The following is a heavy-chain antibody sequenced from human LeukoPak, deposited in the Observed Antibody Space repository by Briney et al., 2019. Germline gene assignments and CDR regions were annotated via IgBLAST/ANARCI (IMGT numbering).Heavy chain of an antibody. CDR1: GYSFNDYY. Sequence: AASVKVSCKASGYSFNDYYIGWVRQAPGQGLEYMGRINCNTGDTSSAQKFQGRVTMTRDTSMSTAYMELSGLRSDDTAVYYCARSHGAFWGQGTLVTVAS. CDR2: INCNTGDT. J-gene: IGHJ4*02. CDR3: ARSHGAF. D-gene: IGHD3-16*01. V-gene: IGHV1-2*06.